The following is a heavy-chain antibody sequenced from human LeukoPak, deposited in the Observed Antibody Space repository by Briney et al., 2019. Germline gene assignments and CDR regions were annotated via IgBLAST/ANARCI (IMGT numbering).Heavy chain of an antibody. CDR3: AKIPLSGWAVAGPFDD. D-gene: IGHD6-19*01. CDR1: GFTFSSHA. J-gene: IGHJ4*02. CDR2: INTRGDRT. V-gene: IGHV3-23*01. Sequence: GGSLRLSCGGSGFTFSSHAMSWVRQAPGKGPEWVSAINTRGDRTEYADSVRGRFTMSRDNSKNTLYLQMYSLRVEDTAVYYCAKIPLSGWAVAGPFDDWGQGTLVSVSS.